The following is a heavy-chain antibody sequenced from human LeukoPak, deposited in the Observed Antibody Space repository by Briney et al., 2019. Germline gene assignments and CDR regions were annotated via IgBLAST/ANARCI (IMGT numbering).Heavy chain of an antibody. CDR1: GFTVSSNY. D-gene: IGHD2-2*01. J-gene: IGHJ3*02. V-gene: IGHV4-34*01. Sequence: PGGSLRLSCAASGFTVSSNYMSWVRQPPGKGLEWIGEINHSGSTNYNPSLKSRVTISVDTSKNQFSLKLSSVTAADTAVYYCASFQDIVVVPAAYDDAFDIWGQGTMVTVSS. CDR2: INHSGST. CDR3: ASFQDIVVVPAAYDDAFDI.